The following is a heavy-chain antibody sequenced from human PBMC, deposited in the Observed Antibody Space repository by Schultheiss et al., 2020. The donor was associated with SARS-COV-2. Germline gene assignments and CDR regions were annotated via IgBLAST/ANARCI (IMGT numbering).Heavy chain of an antibody. CDR1: GGSISSGGYY. V-gene: IGHV4-31*03. D-gene: IGHD4-17*01. CDR2: IYYSGST. Sequence: SETLSLTCTVSGGSISSGGYYWSWIRQHPGKGLEWTGYIYYSGSTYYNPSLKSRVTISVDTSKNQFSLKLSSVTAADTAVYYCARDYGPYDYGDYGFDYYYGMDVWGQGTTVTVSS. CDR3: ARDYGPYDYGDYGFDYYYGMDV. J-gene: IGHJ6*02.